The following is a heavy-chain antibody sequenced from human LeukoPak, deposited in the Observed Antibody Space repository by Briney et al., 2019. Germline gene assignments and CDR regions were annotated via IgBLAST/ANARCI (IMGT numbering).Heavy chain of an antibody. J-gene: IGHJ4*02. CDR2: IYSGGST. Sequence: GGSLRLSCAASGFTFSSYSMNWVRQAPGKGLEWVSVIYSGGSTYYADSVKGRFTISRDNAKNSLYLQMNSLRAEDTAVYYCAREWDSWGQGTLVTVSS. CDR1: GFTFSSYS. CDR3: AREWDS. V-gene: IGHV3-66*01.